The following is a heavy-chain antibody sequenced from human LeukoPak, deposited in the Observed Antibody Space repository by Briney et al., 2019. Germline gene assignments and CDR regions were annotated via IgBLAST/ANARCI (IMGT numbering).Heavy chain of an antibody. V-gene: IGHV3-9*01. J-gene: IGHJ4*02. D-gene: IGHD2-2*01. CDR1: GFNFDDYA. CDR3: AKGQDCSGTSCQYFDY. Sequence: GGSLRLSCAASGFNFDDYAMHWFRQAPGKGLEWVSGISWNSGSIGYADSVKGRFTISRDNAKNSLYLQMNSLRAKDTAVYYCAKGQDCSGTSCQYFDYWGQGTLVTVSS. CDR2: ISWNSGSI.